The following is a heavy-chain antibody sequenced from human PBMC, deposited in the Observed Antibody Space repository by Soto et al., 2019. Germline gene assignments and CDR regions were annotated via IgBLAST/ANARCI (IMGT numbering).Heavy chain of an antibody. Sequence: QPGGSLRLSCAASGFTFSSYAMHWVRQAPGKGLEWVAVISYDGSNKYYADSVKGRFTISRDNSKNTLYLQMNSLRAEDTAVYYCARDRGLVAAAGIWAMTFDYWGQGTLVTVSS. V-gene: IGHV3-30-3*01. CDR1: GFTFSSYA. D-gene: IGHD6-13*01. J-gene: IGHJ4*02. CDR3: ARDRGLVAAAGIWAMTFDY. CDR2: ISYDGSNK.